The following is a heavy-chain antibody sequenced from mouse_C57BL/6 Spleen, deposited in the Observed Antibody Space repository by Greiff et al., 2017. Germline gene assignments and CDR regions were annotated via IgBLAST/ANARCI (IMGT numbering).Heavy chain of an antibody. J-gene: IGHJ3*01. CDR1: GFNIKNTY. CDR2: IDPSNGNT. V-gene: IGHV14-3*01. CDR3: ARSEDSSGRFAY. Sequence: VQLQQSVPELVRPGASVKLSCTASGFNIKNTYMHWVKQSPEQGLEWIGRIDPSNGNTKYAPKFQGKATLTADTSSNTDYLQLSSLTAEDTAIYYGARSEDSSGRFAYWGQGTLVTVSA. D-gene: IGHD3-2*02.